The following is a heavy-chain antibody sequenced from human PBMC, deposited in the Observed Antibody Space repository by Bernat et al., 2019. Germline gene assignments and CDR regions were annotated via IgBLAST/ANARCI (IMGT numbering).Heavy chain of an antibody. V-gene: IGHV3-74*03. J-gene: IGHJ6*03. Sequence: EMQLVESGGGLVQPGGSLRLSCAASGFTFGSYWMHWVRQVPGKGLLWVARINSDGNVIKYADSVKGRFTISRDNAKNTLYLQMNSLRAEYTANYYCAKDGQLTPYFYYYMDVWGRGTTVTVSS. CDR2: INSDGNVI. CDR1: GFTFGSYW. D-gene: IGHD3-10*01. CDR3: AKDGQLTPYFYYYMDV.